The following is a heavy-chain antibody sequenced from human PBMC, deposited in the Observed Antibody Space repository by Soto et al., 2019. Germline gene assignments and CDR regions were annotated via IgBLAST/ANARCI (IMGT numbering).Heavy chain of an antibody. D-gene: IGHD3-10*01. Sequence: QITLKESGPTLVKPTQTLTMTCTVSGFSLNTRGVGVGWIRQPPGKALEWLALIYWDDDNRYSPSLKKRLTITKDTSKNLVVLTMTNVNPVDTATYYCARQQSRGRYVDDWGQGSLVTVSS. CDR3: ARQQSRGRYVDD. CDR1: GFSLNTRGVG. V-gene: IGHV2-5*02. CDR2: IYWDDDN. J-gene: IGHJ4*02.